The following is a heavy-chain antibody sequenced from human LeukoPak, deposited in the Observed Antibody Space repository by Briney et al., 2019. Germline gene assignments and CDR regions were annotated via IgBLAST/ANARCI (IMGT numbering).Heavy chain of an antibody. CDR2: IYHSGST. CDR1: GYSISSGYY. CDR3: ARGRASNT. J-gene: IGHJ4*02. D-gene: IGHD2-21*01. Sequence: PSETLSLTCTVSGYSISSGYYWGWIRPPPGKGLEWIGSIYHSGSTYYNPSLKSRVTISVDTSKNQFSLKLSSVTAADTAVYYCARGRASNTWGQGTLVTVSS. V-gene: IGHV4-38-2*02.